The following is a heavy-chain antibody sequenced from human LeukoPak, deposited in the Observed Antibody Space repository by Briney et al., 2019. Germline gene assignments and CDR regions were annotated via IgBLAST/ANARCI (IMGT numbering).Heavy chain of an antibody. Sequence: GRSLRLSCAASGFTFDDYAMHWVRQAPGKGLEWVSGISWNSGSIGYADSVKGRFTISRDNAKNSLYLQMNSLRAEDTASYYCAKGTSSGYYPFDYWGQGTLVTVSS. D-gene: IGHD3-22*01. CDR3: AKGTSSGYYPFDY. J-gene: IGHJ4*02. V-gene: IGHV3-9*01. CDR1: GFTFDDYA. CDR2: ISWNSGSI.